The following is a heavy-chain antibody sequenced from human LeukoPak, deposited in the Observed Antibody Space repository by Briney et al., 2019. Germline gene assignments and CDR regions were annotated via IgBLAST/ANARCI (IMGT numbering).Heavy chain of an antibody. CDR3: AKSEAAAPVH. D-gene: IGHD6-13*01. CDR1: GFTFSSYG. V-gene: IGHV3-30*02. J-gene: IGHJ4*02. Sequence: AGGSLRLSCAASGFTFSSYGMHWVRQAPGKGLEWVAFIRYDGSNKYYADSVKGRFTVSRDNSKNTLYLQMNSLRAEDTAVYYCAKSEAAAPVHWGQGTLVTVSS. CDR2: IRYDGSNK.